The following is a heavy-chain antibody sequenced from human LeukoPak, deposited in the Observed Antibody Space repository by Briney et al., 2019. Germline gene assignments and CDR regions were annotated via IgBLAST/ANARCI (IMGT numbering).Heavy chain of an antibody. D-gene: IGHD1-26*01. J-gene: IGHJ4*02. CDR2: ISGSSSTI. CDR1: GFTFSSYN. Sequence: PGGSLRLSCAASGFTFSSYNMNWVRQAPGKGLEWVSYISGSSSTIYYADSVRGRLTISRDNAKNSLCLQMSSLRAEDTAVYYCANSRTYGLDYWGQGTLVTVSS. V-gene: IGHV3-48*01. CDR3: ANSRTYGLDY.